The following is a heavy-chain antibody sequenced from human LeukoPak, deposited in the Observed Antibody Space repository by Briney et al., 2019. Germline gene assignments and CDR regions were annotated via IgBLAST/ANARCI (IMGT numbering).Heavy chain of an antibody. J-gene: IGHJ6*03. V-gene: IGHV3-21*01. D-gene: IGHD3-10*01. CDR1: GFTFSSYS. Sequence: GGSLRLSCAASGFTFSSYSMNWVRQAPGKGLEWVSSISSSSSYIYYADSVKGRFTISRDNAKSSLYLQMNSLRAEDTAVYYCARDRDGIALIRDRRYYYMDVWGKGTTVTVSS. CDR2: ISSSSSYI. CDR3: ARDRDGIALIRDRRYYYMDV.